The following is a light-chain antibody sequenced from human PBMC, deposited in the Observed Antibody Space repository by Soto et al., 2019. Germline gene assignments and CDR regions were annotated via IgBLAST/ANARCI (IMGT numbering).Light chain of an antibody. CDR2: DAS. Sequence: EIVLTQSPATLSLSPGERATLSCRASQSVSSYLAWYQQKPGQAPRLLIYDASNRATGIPARFSGSGSGTDFTLTISSLEPEDFAVYYCQQRSNWPRFTFGPGPKVDI. J-gene: IGKJ3*01. V-gene: IGKV3-11*01. CDR3: QQRSNWPRFT. CDR1: QSVSSY.